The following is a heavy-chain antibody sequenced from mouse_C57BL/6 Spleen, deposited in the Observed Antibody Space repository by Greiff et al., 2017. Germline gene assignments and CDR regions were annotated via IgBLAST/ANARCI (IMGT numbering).Heavy chain of an antibody. V-gene: IGHV5-9*01. D-gene: IGHD1-1*01. Sequence: EVQVVESGGGLVKPGGSLKLSCAASGFTFSSYTMSWVRQTPEKRLEWVATISGGGGNTYYPDSVKGRFTISRDNAKNTLYLQMSSLRSEDTALYYCARSGSSPFDYWGQGTTLTVSS. CDR2: ISGGGGNT. CDR1: GFTFSSYT. J-gene: IGHJ2*01. CDR3: ARSGSSPFDY.